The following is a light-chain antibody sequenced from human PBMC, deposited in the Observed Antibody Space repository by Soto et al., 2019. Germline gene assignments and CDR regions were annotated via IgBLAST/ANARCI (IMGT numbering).Light chain of an antibody. Sequence: EIVLTQSPATLSLSPGERATLSCRASQSVSSYLAWYQQKPGQAPRLLIYDASNRATGIPARFSGSGSGTDFTLTISRLETEDFVVYHCQQYGDTRPTFGGGTKVDIK. CDR3: QQYGDTRPT. CDR2: DAS. V-gene: IGKV3-11*01. J-gene: IGKJ4*01. CDR1: QSVSSY.